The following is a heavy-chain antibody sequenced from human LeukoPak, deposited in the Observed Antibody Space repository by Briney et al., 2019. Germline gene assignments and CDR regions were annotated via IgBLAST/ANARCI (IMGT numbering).Heavy chain of an antibody. CDR1: GGSINSYY. CDR2: IHYSEST. V-gene: IGHV4-59*01. J-gene: IGHJ4*02. Sequence: SETLSLTCTVSGGSINSYYWSWIRQPPGRGLEWVGSIHYSESTSYNPSLRSRVTISVDKSKNQFFLKLSSVTATDTAVYYCARDLVVVAAHDYWGQGTLVTVSS. CDR3: ARDLVVVAAHDY. D-gene: IGHD2-15*01.